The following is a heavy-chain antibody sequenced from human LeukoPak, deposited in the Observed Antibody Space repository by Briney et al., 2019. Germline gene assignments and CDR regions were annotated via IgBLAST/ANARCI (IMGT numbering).Heavy chain of an antibody. CDR1: GGSISSGDYY. Sequence: SETLSLTCTVSGGSISSGDYYWSWIRQPPGKGLEWIGYTYYSGSTYYNPSLKSRVTISVDTSKNQFSLKLSSVTAADTAVYYCARADYCGGDCVGAFDIWGQGTMVTVSS. CDR3: ARADYCGGDCVGAFDI. CDR2: TYYSGST. D-gene: IGHD2-21*01. J-gene: IGHJ3*02. V-gene: IGHV4-30-4*08.